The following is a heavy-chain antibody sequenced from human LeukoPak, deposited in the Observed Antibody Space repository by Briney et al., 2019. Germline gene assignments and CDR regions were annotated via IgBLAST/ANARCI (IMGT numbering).Heavy chain of an antibody. J-gene: IGHJ3*02. V-gene: IGHV1-3*01. D-gene: IGHD5-18*01. Sequence: ASVKVSCKASGYTFTSYAMHWVRQAPGQRLEWMGWINAGNGNTKYSQKFQGRVTITRDTSASTAYMELSSLRSEDAAVYYCARRSLDTAMVSDAFDIWAKGQWSPSLQ. CDR3: ARRSLDTAMVSDAFDI. CDR2: INAGNGNT. CDR1: GYTFTSYA.